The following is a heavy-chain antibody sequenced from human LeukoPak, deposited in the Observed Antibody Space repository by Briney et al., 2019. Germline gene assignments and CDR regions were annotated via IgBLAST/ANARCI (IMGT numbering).Heavy chain of an antibody. D-gene: IGHD2-2*02. Sequence: PSQTLSLTCTVSGGSISSGDYYWSWIRQPPGKGLEWIGYIYYSGSTYYNPSLKSRVTITVDTSKSQFSLKLSSVTAADTAVYYCARYCSSTSCYRKGAFDIWGRGTVVTVSS. CDR3: ARYCSSTSCYRKGAFDI. J-gene: IGHJ3*02. V-gene: IGHV4-30-4*08. CDR1: GGSISSGDYY. CDR2: IYYSGST.